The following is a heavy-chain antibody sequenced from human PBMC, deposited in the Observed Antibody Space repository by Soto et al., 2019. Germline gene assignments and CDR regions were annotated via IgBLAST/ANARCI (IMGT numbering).Heavy chain of an antibody. CDR1: GGTFSRYS. Sequence: SVKVSCKASGGTFSRYSITWVRQAPGHGLEWIGRIIPIFGIASYAQKFQGRVTITADESTSTAYMELSSLRSEDTAVYYCARAPLTVTIFDYWGQGTLVTVSS. CDR3: ARAPLTVTIFDY. J-gene: IGHJ4*02. D-gene: IGHD4-4*01. V-gene: IGHV1-69*13. CDR2: IIPIFGIA.